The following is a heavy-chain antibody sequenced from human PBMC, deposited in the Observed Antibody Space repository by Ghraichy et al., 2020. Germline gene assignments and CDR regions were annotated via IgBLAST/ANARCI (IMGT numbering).Heavy chain of an antibody. CDR3: ARIQKQLARGYYYYYMDV. CDR2: IDWDDDK. V-gene: IGHV2-70*11. Sequence: SGPTLVKPTQTLTLTCTFSGFSLSTSGMCVSWIRQPPGKTLEWLARIDWDDDKYYSTSLKTRLTISKDTSKNQVVLTMTNMDPVDTATYYCARIQKQLARGYYYYYMDVWGKGTTVTVSS. CDR1: GFSLSTSGMC. J-gene: IGHJ6*03. D-gene: IGHD6-6*01.